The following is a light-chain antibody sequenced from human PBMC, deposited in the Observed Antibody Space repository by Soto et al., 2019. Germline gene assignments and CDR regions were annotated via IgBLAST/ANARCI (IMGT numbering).Light chain of an antibody. J-gene: IGKJ2*01. CDR1: QSVSSSY. V-gene: IGKV3-20*01. CDR3: QQYGSSPPYT. CDR2: GAS. Sequence: EIVLTQSPGTLSLSPGERATLSCRASQSVSSSYLAWYQQKPGQAPRLLIYGASSRATGIPDRFSGSGSGTDFALTISRLEPEDFAVYYFQQYGSSPPYTCGQGTNLEIK.